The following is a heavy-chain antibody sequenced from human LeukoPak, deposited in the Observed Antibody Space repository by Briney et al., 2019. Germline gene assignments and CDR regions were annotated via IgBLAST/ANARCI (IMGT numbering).Heavy chain of an antibody. V-gene: IGHV1-8*01. CDR2: MNPNSGNT. CDR1: GYTFTSYD. J-gene: IGHJ6*02. D-gene: IGHD2-2*01. Sequence: GASVKVSCKASGYTFTSYDINWVRQATGQGLEWMGWMNPNSGNTGYAQKFQGRVTMTRNTSISTAYMELSSLRSEDTAVYYCARVGCSSTSCYLSELYYYGMDVWGQGTTVTVSS. CDR3: ARVGCSSTSCYLSELYYYGMDV.